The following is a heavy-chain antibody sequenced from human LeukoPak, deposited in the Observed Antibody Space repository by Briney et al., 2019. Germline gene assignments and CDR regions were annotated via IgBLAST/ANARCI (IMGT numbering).Heavy chain of an antibody. J-gene: IGHJ6*03. CDR2: IYHSGST. D-gene: IGHD7-27*01. CDR3: ARGAHNWGLMSHMDV. V-gene: IGHV4-38-2*02. CDR1: GYSISSGYY. Sequence: SETLSLTCTVSGYSISSGYYWGWIRQPPGKGLEWIGSIYHSGSTYYNPSLKSRVTISVDTSKNQFSLKLSSVTAADTAVYYCARGAHNWGLMSHMDVWGKGTTVTVSS.